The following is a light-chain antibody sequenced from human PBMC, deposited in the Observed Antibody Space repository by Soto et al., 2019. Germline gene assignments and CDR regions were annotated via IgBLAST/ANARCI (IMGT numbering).Light chain of an antibody. V-gene: IGKV1-8*01. J-gene: IGKJ3*01. Sequence: AIRMTQSPSSFSASTGDRVTITCRASQGISSYLAWYQQKSGKAPKLLIYAASTLQSGVPSRFSGSGSGTDCTLTISCLQSEDFATYYCQQYYSYPRGFTFGPGNKGDIK. CDR1: QGISSY. CDR2: AAS. CDR3: QQYYSYPRGFT.